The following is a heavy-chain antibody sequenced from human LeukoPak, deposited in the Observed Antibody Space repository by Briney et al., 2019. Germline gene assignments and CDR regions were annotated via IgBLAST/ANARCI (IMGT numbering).Heavy chain of an antibody. CDR3: ASTTFGVVMGYYYYYMDV. D-gene: IGHD3-3*01. J-gene: IGHJ6*03. Sequence: PSETLSLTCAVYGGSFSGYYWSWIRQPPGKGLEWIGEINHSGSTNYNPSLKSRVTISVDTSKNQFSLKLSSVTAADTAVYYCASTTFGVVMGYYYYYMDVWGKGTAVTVSS. CDR1: GGSFSGYY. V-gene: IGHV4-34*01. CDR2: INHSGST.